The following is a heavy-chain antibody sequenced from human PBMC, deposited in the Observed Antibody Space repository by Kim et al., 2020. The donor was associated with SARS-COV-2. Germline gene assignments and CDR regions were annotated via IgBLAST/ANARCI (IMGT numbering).Heavy chain of an antibody. V-gene: IGHV3-74*01. D-gene: IGHD1-26*01. CDR2: INSDGSSS. J-gene: IGHJ6*02. CDR1: GFTFSNYW. CDR3: TRGTPTTMDV. Sequence: GGSLRLSCAASGFTFSNYWMHWVRQAPGKGLVWVSRINSDGSSSSYADSVKGRFTISRDNAKNTLYVQMNSLRAEDTAVYYCTRGTPTTMDVWGQGTTVTVSS.